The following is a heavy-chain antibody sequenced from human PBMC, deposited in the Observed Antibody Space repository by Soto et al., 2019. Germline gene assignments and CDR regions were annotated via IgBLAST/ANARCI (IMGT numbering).Heavy chain of an antibody. V-gene: IGHV3-53*04. D-gene: IGHD6-13*01. CDR3: AGSSPLFY. J-gene: IGHJ4*02. CDR2: IYSGGST. CDR1: DFTVGSNY. Sequence: EVQLVESGGGLVQPGGSLRLSCAASDFTVGSNYMSWVRQAPGKGLEWVSIIYSGGSTYYADSVKGRFTISRHNSKNTLYLQMNSLRAEDTAVYYCAGSSPLFYWGQGTLVTVSS.